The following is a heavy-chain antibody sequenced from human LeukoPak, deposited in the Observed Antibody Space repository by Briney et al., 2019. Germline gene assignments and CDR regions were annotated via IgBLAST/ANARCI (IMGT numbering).Heavy chain of an antibody. D-gene: IGHD6-13*01. CDR1: GGSISSYY. CDR3: ARAHLAAAGPPYYYYYGMDV. Sequence: PSETLSLTCTVSGGSISSYYWSWIRQPPGKGLEWIGYIYYSGSTNYNPSLKSRVTISVDTPKNQFSLKLSSVTAADTAVYYCARAHLAAAGPPYYYYYGMDVWGQGTTVTVSS. J-gene: IGHJ6*02. CDR2: IYYSGST. V-gene: IGHV4-59*01.